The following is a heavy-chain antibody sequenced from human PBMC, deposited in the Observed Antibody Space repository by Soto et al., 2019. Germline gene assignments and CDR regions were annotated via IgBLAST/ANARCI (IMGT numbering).Heavy chain of an antibody. CDR2: IDQSGGTA. J-gene: IGHJ3*02. V-gene: IGHV3-23*01. D-gene: IGHD4-17*01. CDR1: GFIFSTYA. CDR3: AHPRGYGVFDAVDI. Sequence: GGSLRLSCAASGFIFSTYAMNWVRQAPGKGLELVASIDQSGGTAYYAESVRGRFAISRDNSISTLYLQMSSLRAEDTALYFCAHPRGYGVFDAVDIWGQGTMVTVSS.